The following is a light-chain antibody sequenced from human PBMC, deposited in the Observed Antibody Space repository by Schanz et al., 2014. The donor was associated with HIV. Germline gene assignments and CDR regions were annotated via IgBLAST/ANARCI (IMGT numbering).Light chain of an antibody. J-gene: IGKJ1*01. CDR2: GAS. CDR3: QQYGSLPWT. CDR1: QIISTS. Sequence: EAVLTQSPATLSAYPGERVTLSCRTTQIISTSLAWYQQRPGQPPRLLLYGASSRATGIPDRFSGSGSGTDFTLTISRVEPEDYAVYHCQQYGSLPWTFGQGTKVEVK. V-gene: IGKV3-20*01.